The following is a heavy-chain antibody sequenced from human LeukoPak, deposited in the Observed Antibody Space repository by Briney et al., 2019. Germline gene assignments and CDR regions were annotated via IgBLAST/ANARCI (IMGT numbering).Heavy chain of an antibody. J-gene: IGHJ5*02. D-gene: IGHD1-1*01. Sequence: GGSLRLSCAASGFTFTNFVMHWVRQAPGKGLDWVTFIMYDGSIKFYADSVLGRFTIFSDNSKNTLDLQMNSLRTEDTAVYYCVKESLEGDTWGQGTLVTVSS. CDR1: GFTFTNFV. CDR2: IMYDGSIK. CDR3: VKESLEGDT. V-gene: IGHV3-30*02.